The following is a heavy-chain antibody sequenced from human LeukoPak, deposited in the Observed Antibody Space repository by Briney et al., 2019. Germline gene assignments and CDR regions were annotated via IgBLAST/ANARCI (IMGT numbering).Heavy chain of an antibody. V-gene: IGHV3-7*01. Sequence: PGGSLRLSCAASGFTFSNYWMSWVRQAPVKGLEWVANIKQDGSEKDYEDSMKGRFTISRDNAKNSVYLQVNILRAEDTAVYHCARIGYRSSSFDYWGQGTLVTVSS. J-gene: IGHJ4*02. CDR2: IKQDGSEK. CDR1: GFTFSNYW. CDR3: ARIGYRSSSFDY. D-gene: IGHD6-13*01.